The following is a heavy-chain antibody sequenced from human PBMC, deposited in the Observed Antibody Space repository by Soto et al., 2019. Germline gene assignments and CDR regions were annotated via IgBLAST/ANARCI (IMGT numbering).Heavy chain of an antibody. CDR1: GFTFTDHA. Sequence: GGSLRLSCAVSGFTFTDHAMTWVRQSPGKGLEWVSTTSNNGDRTFYADSVKGRFTVSTDRTNNTLYLQMNSLRADDTAVYFCARPPLYSNGGYFDSWGQGTLVTVSS. V-gene: IGHV3-23*01. CDR3: ARPPLYSNGGYFDS. D-gene: IGHD6-19*01. CDR2: TSNNGDRT. J-gene: IGHJ4*02.